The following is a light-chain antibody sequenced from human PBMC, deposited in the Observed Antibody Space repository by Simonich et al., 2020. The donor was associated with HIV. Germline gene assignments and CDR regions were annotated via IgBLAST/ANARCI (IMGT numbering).Light chain of an antibody. CDR2: AAS. V-gene: IGKV1-39*01. CDR1: QSISTY. Sequence: DIQMTQSPSSLSASVGDRVTITCLASQSISTYLHWYQLKPGKAPKLLIYAASSLQSWVPSRFSGSGSGTEFTLTISSLQPEDFATYYCQQSYSIPYTFGQGTKLEIK. CDR3: QQSYSIPYT. J-gene: IGKJ2*01.